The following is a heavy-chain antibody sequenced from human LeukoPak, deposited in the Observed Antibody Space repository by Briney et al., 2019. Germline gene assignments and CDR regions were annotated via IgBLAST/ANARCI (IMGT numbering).Heavy chain of an antibody. V-gene: IGHV3-23*01. CDR1: GFTFSTYA. D-gene: IGHD2-2*01. CDR2: LSGSGGST. J-gene: IGHJ4*02. Sequence: GGSLRLSCAASGFTFSTYAMNWVRQAPGKGLEWVSALSGSGGSTYYADSVKGRFTISRDNSKNTLYLQMKSLRAEDTAIYYCAKDSCSSKSGFWDYWGQGTLVTVSS. CDR3: AKDSCSSKSGFWDY.